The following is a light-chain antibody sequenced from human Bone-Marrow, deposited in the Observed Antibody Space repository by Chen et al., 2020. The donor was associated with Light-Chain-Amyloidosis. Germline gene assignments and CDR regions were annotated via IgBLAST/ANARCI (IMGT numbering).Light chain of an antibody. CDR1: NIGSTS. V-gene: IGLV3-21*02. Sequence: SYVLTQPSSVSVAPGQTATIACGGNNIGSTSVHWSQQTPGQAPLLVVYDDSDRPSGIPERLSGSNSGNTATLTISRVEAGDEADYYCQVWDRSSDRPVFGGGTKPTVL. J-gene: IGLJ3*02. CDR2: DDS. CDR3: QVWDRSSDRPV.